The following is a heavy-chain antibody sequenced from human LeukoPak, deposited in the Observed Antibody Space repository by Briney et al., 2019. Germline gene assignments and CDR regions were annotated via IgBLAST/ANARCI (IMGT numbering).Heavy chain of an antibody. CDR2: IYYSGST. V-gene: IGHV4-59*01. CDR3: ARDGPIK. J-gene: IGHJ4*02. CDR1: GGSISSYY. Sequence: PSETLSLTCTVSGGSISSYYWSWIRQPPGKGLEWIGYIYYSGSTNYNPSLKSRVTISVDTSKNQFSLKLSSVTAADTAVYYCARDGPIKWGQGTLVTVSS.